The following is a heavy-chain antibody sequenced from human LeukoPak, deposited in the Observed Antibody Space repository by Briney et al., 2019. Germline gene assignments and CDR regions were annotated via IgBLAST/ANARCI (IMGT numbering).Heavy chain of an antibody. J-gene: IGHJ4*02. V-gene: IGHV4-31*03. CDR2: IYYSGST. CDR1: GGSISSGGYY. CDR3: ASSHYYDSSGYYDLFDY. Sequence: SETLSLTCTVSGGSISSGGYYWSWIRQHPGKGLEWIGYIYYSGSTYYNPSLKSRVTISVDTSKNQFSLKLSSVTAADTAVYYCASSHYYDSSGYYDLFDYWGQGTLVTVSS. D-gene: IGHD3-22*01.